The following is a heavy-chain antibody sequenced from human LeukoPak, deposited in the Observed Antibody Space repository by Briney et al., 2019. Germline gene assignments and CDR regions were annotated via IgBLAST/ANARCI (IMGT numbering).Heavy chain of an antibody. V-gene: IGHV3-30*03. D-gene: IGHD3-10*01. CDR2: ITYDGVGK. J-gene: IGHJ5*02. CDR3: ARGFGELLGWIDP. CDR1: EVTFTSYG. Sequence: GGSLRLSCAASEVTFTSYGMHWIRQAPGKGLEWVAVITYDGVGKTYADSVKGRFTISRDKSKNTLYLQMNSLRTEDTAVYYCARGFGELLGWIDPWGQGTLVTVSS.